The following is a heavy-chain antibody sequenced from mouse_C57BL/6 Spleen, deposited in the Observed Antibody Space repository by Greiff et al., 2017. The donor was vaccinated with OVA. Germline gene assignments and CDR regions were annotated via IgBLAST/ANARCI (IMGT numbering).Heavy chain of an antibody. J-gene: IGHJ1*03. CDR2: ISYDGSN. CDR3: ARDTHYYGSSHWYCDV. CDR1: GYSITSGYY. V-gene: IGHV3-6*01. D-gene: IGHD1-1*01. Sequence: EVKLQESGPGLVKPSQSLSLTCSVTGYSITSGYYWNWIRQFPGNKLEWMGYISYDGSNNYNPSLKNRISITRDTSKNQFFLKLNSVTTEDTATYYCARDTHYYGSSHWYCDVWGTGTTVTVSS.